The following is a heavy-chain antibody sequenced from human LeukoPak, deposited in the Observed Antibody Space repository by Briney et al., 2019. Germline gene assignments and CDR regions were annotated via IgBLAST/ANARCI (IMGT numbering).Heavy chain of an antibody. V-gene: IGHV3-48*03. Sequence: PGGSLRLSCAASGFTFSSYEMNWVRQAPGKGLEWVSYISSSGSTIYYADSVKGRFTISRDNAKNSLYLQMNSLRAEDTAVYYCARVKYYDSSGYSTFDYWGQGTLVTVSS. J-gene: IGHJ4*02. D-gene: IGHD3-22*01. CDR2: ISSSGSTI. CDR1: GFTFSSYE. CDR3: ARVKYYDSSGYSTFDY.